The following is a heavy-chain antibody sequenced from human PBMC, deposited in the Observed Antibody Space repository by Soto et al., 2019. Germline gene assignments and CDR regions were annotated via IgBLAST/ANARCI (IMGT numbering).Heavy chain of an antibody. J-gene: IGHJ6*02. CDR3: TRDNMHYYTTSEGYFYYGMDV. Sequence: ALVTLSWNNTAYSFTKDHIDEGQGLRRRGPEERGIINPNGGGTHYAQKFQGRVTMTSDTSTSTVYMELSSLRSEDTAVYYCTRDNMHYYTTSEGYFYYGMDVWGQGSTVTVSS. D-gene: IGHD3-3*01. CDR2: INPNGGGT. V-gene: IGHV1-46*01. CDR1: AYSFTKDH.